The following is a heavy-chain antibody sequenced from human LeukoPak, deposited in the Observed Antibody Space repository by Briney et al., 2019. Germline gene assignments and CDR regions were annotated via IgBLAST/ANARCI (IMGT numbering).Heavy chain of an antibody. CDR2: TYYRSKWYY. D-gene: IGHD5-12*01. Sequence: SQTLSLTCAISGDSVSSNSAAWSWVRQSPSRGLEWLGRTYYRSKWYYDYAVSVKSRITINPDTSKNQFSLQLNSVSPEDTAVYYCARGATAYFDYWGQGTLVTVSS. V-gene: IGHV6-1*01. CDR3: ARGATAYFDY. CDR1: GDSVSSNSAA. J-gene: IGHJ4*02.